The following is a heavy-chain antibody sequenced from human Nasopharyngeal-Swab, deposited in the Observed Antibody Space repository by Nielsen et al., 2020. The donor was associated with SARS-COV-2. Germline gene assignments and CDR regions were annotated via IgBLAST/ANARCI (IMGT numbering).Heavy chain of an antibody. CDR2: ISGSGGST. J-gene: IGHJ4*02. D-gene: IGHD5-18*01. Sequence: GESLKISYAASGFTFSSYAMSWVRQAPGKGLEWVSAISGSGGSTYYADSVKGRFTISRDNSKNTLYLQMNSLRAEDTAVYYCAKDPRNTAMVNYFDYWGQGTLVTVSS. CDR3: AKDPRNTAMVNYFDY. CDR1: GFTFSSYA. V-gene: IGHV3-23*01.